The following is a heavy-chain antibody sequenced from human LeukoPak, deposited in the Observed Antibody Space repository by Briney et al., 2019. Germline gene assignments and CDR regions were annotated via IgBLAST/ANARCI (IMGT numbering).Heavy chain of an antibody. CDR3: AREIYYYDSSALDY. CDR2: ISSSSSTI. CDR1: GFTFSSYS. D-gene: IGHD3-22*01. J-gene: IGHJ4*02. Sequence: GGSLRLSCAASGFTFSSYSMNWVRQAPGKGLEWVSYISSSSSTIYYADSVKGRFTISRDNAKNSLYLQMNSLRAEDTAVYCCAREIYYYDSSALDYWGQGTLVTVSS. V-gene: IGHV3-48*01.